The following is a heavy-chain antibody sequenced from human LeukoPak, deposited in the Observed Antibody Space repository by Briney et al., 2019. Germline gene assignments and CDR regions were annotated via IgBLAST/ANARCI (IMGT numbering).Heavy chain of an antibody. V-gene: IGHV4-61*01. Sequence: PSETLSLTCTVSGGSVSSGSYYWSWIRQPPGKGLEWIGYIYYSGSTNYNPSLKSRVTISVDTSKNQFSLKLSSVTAADTAVYYCARGPRGWHFDYWGQGTLVTVSS. CDR1: GGSVSSGSYY. D-gene: IGHD6-19*01. CDR2: IYYSGST. J-gene: IGHJ4*02. CDR3: ARGPRGWHFDY.